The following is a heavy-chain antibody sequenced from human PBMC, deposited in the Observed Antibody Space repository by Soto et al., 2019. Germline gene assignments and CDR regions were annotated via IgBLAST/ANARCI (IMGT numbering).Heavy chain of an antibody. CDR1: GYTFTSYD. J-gene: IGHJ4*02. CDR2: MNPNSDNT. D-gene: IGHD2-2*01. V-gene: IGHV1-8*01. CDR3: ARGTTDIVVVPAATLNDY. Sequence: QVQLVQSGAEVKKPGASVKVSCKASGYTFTSYDINWVRQATGQGLEWMGWMNPNSDNTGYAQKFQGRVTMTRNTSISTAYMELSSLRSEDTAVYYCARGTTDIVVVPAATLNDYWGQGTLVTVSS.